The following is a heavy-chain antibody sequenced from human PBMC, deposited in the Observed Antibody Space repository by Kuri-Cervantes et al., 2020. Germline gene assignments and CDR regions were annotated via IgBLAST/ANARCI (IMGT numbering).Heavy chain of an antibody. CDR3: ARVGGLMGHYFDY. D-gene: IGHD2-8*01. CDR1: GGSFSGYY. CDR2: INHSGST. V-gene: IGHV4-34*01. Sequence: SETLSLTCAVYGGSFSGYYWSWIRQPPGKGLEWIGEINHSGSTNYNPSLKSRVTISVDTSKNQFSLKLSSVTAADTAVYYCARVGGLMGHYFDYWGQGTLVTVSS. J-gene: IGHJ4*02.